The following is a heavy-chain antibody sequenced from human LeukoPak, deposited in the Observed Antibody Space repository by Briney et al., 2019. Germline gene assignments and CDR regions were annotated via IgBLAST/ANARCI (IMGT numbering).Heavy chain of an antibody. D-gene: IGHD2-2*02. V-gene: IGHV1-69*13. CDR2: IIPIFGTA. CDR3: ARSPCSSTSCYRNYFDY. J-gene: IGHJ4*01. Sequence: SVKVSCKASGGTFSSYAISWVRQAPGQGLEWMGGIIPIFGTANYAQKFQGRVTITADESTSTAYMELSSLRSEDTAVYYCARSPCSSTSCYRNYFDYWGQGTLVTVSS. CDR1: GGTFSSYA.